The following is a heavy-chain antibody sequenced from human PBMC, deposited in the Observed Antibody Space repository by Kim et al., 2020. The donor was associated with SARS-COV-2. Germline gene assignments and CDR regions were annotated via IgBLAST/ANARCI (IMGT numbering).Heavy chain of an antibody. CDR2: GRT. Sequence: GRTYYADSVKGRFTSSRDNCKNTLYVQMNSLRAEDTAVYYCARGLRGMDVWGQGTTVTVSS. J-gene: IGHJ6*02. V-gene: IGHV3-66*01. CDR3: ARGLRGMDV.